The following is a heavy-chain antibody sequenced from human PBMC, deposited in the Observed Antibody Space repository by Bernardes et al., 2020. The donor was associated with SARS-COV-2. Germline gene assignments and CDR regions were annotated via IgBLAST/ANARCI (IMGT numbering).Heavy chain of an antibody. CDR1: GGSISSNSYY. Sequence: SETLSLTCTVSGGSISSNSYYWGWIRQPPGRGLEWIGSIYNSGSTYYNPSLKSRVTISVDKSKNQFSLNLSSVTVADTAVYYCVRGVVRGVVHGSWGQGTLVNVSS. V-gene: IGHV4-39*01. CDR3: VRGVVRGVVHGS. J-gene: IGHJ5*02. D-gene: IGHD3-10*01. CDR2: IYNSGST.